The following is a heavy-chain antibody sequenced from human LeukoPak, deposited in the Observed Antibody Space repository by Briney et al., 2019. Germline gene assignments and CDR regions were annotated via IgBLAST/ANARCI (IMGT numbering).Heavy chain of an antibody. D-gene: IGHD6-19*01. V-gene: IGHV3-48*01. CDR2: ISSSSRTI. J-gene: IGHJ4*02. CDR3: ASLESGYSSGLGIDY. Sequence: GGSLRLSCAASGFTFSSYSMNWVRQAPGKGLEWVSYISSSSRTIYYADSVKGRFTISRDKSKNTLYLQMNSLRAEDTAVYYCASLESGYSSGLGIDYWGQGTLVTVSS. CDR1: GFTFSSYS.